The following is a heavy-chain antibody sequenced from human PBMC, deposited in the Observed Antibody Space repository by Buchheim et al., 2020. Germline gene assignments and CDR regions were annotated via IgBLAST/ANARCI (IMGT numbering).Heavy chain of an antibody. J-gene: IGHJ4*02. CDR3: ASGPDWPARPLDY. CDR2: ISVFGGDI. CDR1: GFTFSSYG. Sequence: EVQLVGSGGGLVQPGGSLRLSCAASGFTFSSYGIHWVRQAPGTGLEWISYISVFGGDIFYADSVKGRFSISRDNAKNSVYLQMDSLRVEDAAVYFCASGPDWPARPLDYWGQGTL. D-gene: IGHD3-9*01. V-gene: IGHV3-48*01.